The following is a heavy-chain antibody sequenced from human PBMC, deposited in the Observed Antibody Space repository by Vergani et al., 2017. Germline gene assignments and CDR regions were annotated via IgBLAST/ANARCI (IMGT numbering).Heavy chain of an antibody. Sequence: EVQLVQSGAEVKKPGESLKISCQGSGYSITNYWIAWVRQRPGKGLEWMGIIYAGDSDVRYSPSFQGQVTMSVDKSLSTAYLQWSSLKASDTATYYCAKTHDFSSLYSSYNWFDPWGQGTQVIVSS. CDR2: IYAGDSDV. V-gene: IGHV5-51*03. CDR1: GYSITNYW. J-gene: IGHJ5*02. D-gene: IGHD3-3*01. CDR3: AKTHDFSSLYSSYNWFDP.